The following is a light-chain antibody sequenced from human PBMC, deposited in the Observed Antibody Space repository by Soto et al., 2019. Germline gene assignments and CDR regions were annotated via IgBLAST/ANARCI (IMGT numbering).Light chain of an antibody. J-gene: IGKJ1*01. Sequence: EIVLTQSPSTLSVSPGERVTLSCSASQSVDINLAWYRQKPGQAPRLLIYGASTRATDMPGTFSGRGSRTEITLTISSLRVDDYATFYCQQYHSDWTFGQGTKVDIK. CDR3: QQYHSDWT. CDR1: QSVDIN. V-gene: IGKV3-15*01. CDR2: GAS.